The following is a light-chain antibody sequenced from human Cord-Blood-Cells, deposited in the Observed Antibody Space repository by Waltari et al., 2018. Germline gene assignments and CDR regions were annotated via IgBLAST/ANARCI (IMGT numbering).Light chain of an antibody. CDR2: GKN. V-gene: IGLV3-19*01. CDR3: NSRDSSGNHV. J-gene: IGLJ1*01. Sequence: SSELTQDPAVSVALGQTVRITCLGDSLRSYYASWYQQKPGQAPVLVIYGKNNRPSGIPDRFSGSSSGNTASLTITGAQAEDEADYYCNSRDSSGNHVFGTGTKVTVL. CDR1: SLRSYY.